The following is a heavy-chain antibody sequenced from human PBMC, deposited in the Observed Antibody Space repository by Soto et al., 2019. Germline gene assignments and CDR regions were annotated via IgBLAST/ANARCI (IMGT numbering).Heavy chain of an antibody. CDR2: IRNKAYGGTT. V-gene: IGHV3-49*03. Sequence: HPGGSLRLSCTASGFTFGDYAMSWFRQAPGKGLEWVGFIRNKAYGGTTEYAASVKGRFTISSDDSKSIVYLQMNSLKAEDTAVYYCSRQGVAESYYYYMDVWGKGTTVTVSS. CDR1: GFTFGDYA. CDR3: SRQGVAESYYYYMDV. D-gene: IGHD2-15*01. J-gene: IGHJ6*03.